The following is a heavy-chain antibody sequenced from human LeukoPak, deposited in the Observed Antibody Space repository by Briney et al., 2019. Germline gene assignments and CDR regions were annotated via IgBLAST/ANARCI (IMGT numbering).Heavy chain of an antibody. CDR1: GGSFSGYY. V-gene: IGHV4-34*01. J-gene: IGHJ4*02. CDR3: ARGLSAVVY. Sequence: PSETLSLTCAVYGGSFSGYYWSWIRQPPGKGLEWIGEINHSGGTNYNPSLKSRVTISVDTSKKQFSLKLSSVTAADTAVYYCARGLSAVVYWGQGTLVTVSS. D-gene: IGHD3-16*02. CDR2: INHSGGT.